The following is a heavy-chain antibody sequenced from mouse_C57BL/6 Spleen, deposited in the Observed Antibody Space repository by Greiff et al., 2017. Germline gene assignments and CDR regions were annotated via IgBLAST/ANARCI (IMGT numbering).Heavy chain of an antibody. CDR3: AFITTAGYAMDY. CDR1: GYTFTSYG. CDR2: IYPRSGNT. V-gene: IGHV1-81*01. Sequence: VKLVESGAELARPGASVKLSCKASGYTFTSYGISWVKQRTGQGLEWIGEIYPRSGNTYYNEKFKGKATLTADKSSSTAYMELRSLTSEDSAVYFCAFITTAGYAMDYWGQGTSVTVSS. D-gene: IGHD1-1*01. J-gene: IGHJ4*01.